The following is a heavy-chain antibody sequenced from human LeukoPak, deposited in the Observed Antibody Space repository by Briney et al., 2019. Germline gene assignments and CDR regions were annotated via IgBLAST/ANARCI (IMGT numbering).Heavy chain of an antibody. CDR2: IYHSGST. J-gene: IGHJ4*02. Sequence: SETLSLTCSVSGGSISSYYWGWIRQPPGKGLEWIGSIYHSGSTYYNPSLKSRVTISVDTSKNQFSLKLSSVTAADTAVYYCARLAVGATTIFDYWGQGTLVTVSS. CDR1: GGSISSYY. D-gene: IGHD1-26*01. V-gene: IGHV4-38-2*02. CDR3: ARLAVGATTIFDY.